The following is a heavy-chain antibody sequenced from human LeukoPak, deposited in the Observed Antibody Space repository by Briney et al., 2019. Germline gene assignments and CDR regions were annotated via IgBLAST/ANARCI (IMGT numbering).Heavy chain of an antibody. CDR1: GFTFSSYG. V-gene: IGHV3-30*18. CDR3: AKDPEDYGDYYYYYGMDV. J-gene: IGHJ6*02. D-gene: IGHD4-17*01. Sequence: GRSLGLSCAASGFTFSSYGMHWVRQAPGKGLEWVAVISYDGSNKYYADSVKGRFTISRDNSKNTLYLQMNSLRAEDTAVYYCAKDPEDYGDYYYYYGMDVWGQGTTVTVSS. CDR2: ISYDGSNK.